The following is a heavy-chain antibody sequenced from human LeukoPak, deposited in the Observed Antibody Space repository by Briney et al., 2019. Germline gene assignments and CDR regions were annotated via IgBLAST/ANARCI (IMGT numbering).Heavy chain of an antibody. CDR2: IWYDGSKK. V-gene: IGHV3-33*01. J-gene: IGHJ4*02. D-gene: IGHD7-27*01. Sequence: GGSLRLSCAASGFTFSSYGMHWVRQAPGKGLEGVAVIWYDGSKKYYADSVKGRFTISRDNAKNSLFLQMNSLRTDDTAIYYCARDSGDRPRAVGYFFDYWGQGTLVTVS. CDR1: GFTFSSYG. CDR3: ARDSGDRPRAVGYFFDY.